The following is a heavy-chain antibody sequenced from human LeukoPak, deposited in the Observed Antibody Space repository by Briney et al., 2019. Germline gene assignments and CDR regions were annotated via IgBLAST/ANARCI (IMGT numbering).Heavy chain of an antibody. CDR2: INPNSGGT. CDR3: ARASRSRWELLHFDY. V-gene: IGHV1-2*02. D-gene: IGHD1-26*01. CDR1: GYTFTNYY. Sequence: ASVKVSCKASGYTFTNYYIHWVRQAPGQGLEWMGWINPNSGGTNYAQKFQGRVTMTRDTSISTAYMELSRLRSDDTAVYYCARASRSRWELLHFDYWGQGTLVTVSS. J-gene: IGHJ4*02.